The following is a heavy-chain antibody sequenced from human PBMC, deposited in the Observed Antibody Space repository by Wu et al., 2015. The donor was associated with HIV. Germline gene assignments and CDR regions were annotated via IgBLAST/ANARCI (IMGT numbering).Heavy chain of an antibody. CDR1: GATFPSYA. D-gene: IGHD5-18*01. CDR2: LIPMYGTA. J-gene: IGHJ4*02. Sequence: QVQLLQSGAEVKNPGSSVRVSCKASGATFPSYALSWVRRAPGQGLEWMGRLIPMYGTANYAQKFQGRVTITADESTSTAYMDMSSLTSDDTAMYYCAGGGGRTSMDPFDFWGQGTLVTVSS. V-gene: IGHV1-69*13. CDR3: AGGGGRTSMDPFDF.